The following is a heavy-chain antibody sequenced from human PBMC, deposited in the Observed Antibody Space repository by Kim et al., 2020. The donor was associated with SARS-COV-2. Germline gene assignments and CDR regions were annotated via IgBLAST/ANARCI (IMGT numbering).Heavy chain of an antibody. Sequence: GGSLRLSCAASGFTFDDYAMHWVRQAPGKGLEWVSGISWNSGSIVYADSVKGRFTISRDNAKNSLYLHMNSLRAEDTALYYCAKDIGGYSSSWAPFYYYYYGMDVWGQGTTVTVSS. V-gene: IGHV3-9*01. CDR1: GFTFDDYA. CDR3: AKDIGGYSSSWAPFYYYYYGMDV. CDR2: ISWNSGSI. J-gene: IGHJ6*02. D-gene: IGHD6-13*01.